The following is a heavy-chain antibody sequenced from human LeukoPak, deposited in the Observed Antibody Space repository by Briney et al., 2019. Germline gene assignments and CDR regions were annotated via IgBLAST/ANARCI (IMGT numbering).Heavy chain of an antibody. V-gene: IGHV4-59*12. D-gene: IGHD3-22*01. Sequence: SETLSLTCTVSGDSISTYYWSWIRQPPGKGLEWIGYMYYSGSTNYNPSLKSRVTISVDTSKNQFSLKLSSVTAADTAVYYCARDQHYYDSSGYYLDYWGQGTLVTVSS. CDR2: MYYSGST. CDR3: ARDQHYYDSSGYYLDY. J-gene: IGHJ4*02. CDR1: GDSISTYY.